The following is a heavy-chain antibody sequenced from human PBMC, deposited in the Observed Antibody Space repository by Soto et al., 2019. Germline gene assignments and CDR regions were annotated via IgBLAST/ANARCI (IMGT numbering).Heavy chain of an antibody. D-gene: IGHD5-18*01. CDR3: ANSEYSRYKNIDV. J-gene: IGHJ6*02. V-gene: IGHV3-30*18. Sequence: PGGALRRSCAASGFTFRGYGMHWVRRAPGRGLEWVALISYDGSIKYYADSVRGRFTISRDNSKNTLYLQMNSLRAEDTAVYYCANSEYSRYKNIDVWGQGTTVTVSS. CDR1: GFTFRGYG. CDR2: ISYDGSIK.